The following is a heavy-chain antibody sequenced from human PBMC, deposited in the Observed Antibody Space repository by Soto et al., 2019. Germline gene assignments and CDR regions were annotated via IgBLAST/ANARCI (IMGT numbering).Heavy chain of an antibody. CDR1: GFPFSDYV. J-gene: IGHJ3*01. Sequence: ESGGGVVQPGTSLRLSCAASGFPFSDYVIHWVRQAAGKGLAWVASMTYDGATEYYADSVKGRFTMSRDNSKRALSLQMNSLRPESTAAKYCARVRLSIAVNDALDVWCQGTTVTVSS. CDR2: MTYDGATE. D-gene: IGHD3-3*02. CDR3: ARVRLSIAVNDALDV. V-gene: IGHV3-30*14.